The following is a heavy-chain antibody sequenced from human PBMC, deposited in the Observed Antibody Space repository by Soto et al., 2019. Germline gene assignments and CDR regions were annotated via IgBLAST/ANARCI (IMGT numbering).Heavy chain of an antibody. CDR2: ISAYNGNT. Sequence: ASVKVSCKASGYTFTSYGISWVRQAPGQGLEWMGWISAYNGNTNYAQKLQGRVTMTTDTSTSTAYMELRSLRSDDTAVYYCARDQIMITFGGVIRFDYWGQGTLVTVSS. J-gene: IGHJ4*02. CDR1: GYTFTSYG. CDR3: ARDQIMITFGGVIRFDY. V-gene: IGHV1-18*01. D-gene: IGHD3-16*01.